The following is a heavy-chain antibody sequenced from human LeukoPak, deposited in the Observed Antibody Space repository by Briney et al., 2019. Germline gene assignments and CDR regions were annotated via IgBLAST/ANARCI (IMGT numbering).Heavy chain of an antibody. CDR1: GETFSGHY. CDR3: ARAGYTSTWHGSNWFDP. J-gene: IGHJ5*02. V-gene: IGHV4-34*01. Sequence: SETVSLTCAVYGETFSGHYWNWIRQPPGKGLEWIGEINHSGSTNYNPSLKSRVTISVDTSKNQFYLKLSSVTAADTAVYYCARAGYTSTWHGSNWFDPWGQGTLVTVSS. CDR2: INHSGST. D-gene: IGHD6-13*01.